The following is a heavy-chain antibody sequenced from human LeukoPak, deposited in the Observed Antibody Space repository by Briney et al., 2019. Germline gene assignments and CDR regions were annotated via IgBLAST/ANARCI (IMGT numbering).Heavy chain of an antibody. CDR3: AIQRLVVPAATPYYFDY. D-gene: IGHD2-2*01. J-gene: IGHJ4*02. Sequence: GASVKVSCKASGGTFSSYAISWVRQARGQGLEWMGGIIPIFGTANYAQKFQGRVTITADESTSTAYMELSSLRSEDTAVYYCAIQRLVVPAATPYYFDYWGQGTLVTVSS. CDR1: GGTFSSYA. V-gene: IGHV1-69*13. CDR2: IIPIFGTA.